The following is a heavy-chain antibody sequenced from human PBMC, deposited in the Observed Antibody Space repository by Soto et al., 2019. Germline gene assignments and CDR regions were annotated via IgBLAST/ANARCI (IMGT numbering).Heavy chain of an antibody. Sequence: QVQLVESGGGVVQPGTSLRLSCAASGFTFSSHVMHWVRQAPGKGLQWVAVIWNDGRNKQYADSVKGRFTISRDNSKNTLYLQMNSLRAEDTAVYDCAREVGYHWNDNRYDDFDMWGQGTMVPVSS. D-gene: IGHD1-1*01. CDR2: IWNDGRNK. CDR1: GFTFSSHV. V-gene: IGHV3-33*01. CDR3: AREVGYHWNDNRYDDFDM. J-gene: IGHJ3*02.